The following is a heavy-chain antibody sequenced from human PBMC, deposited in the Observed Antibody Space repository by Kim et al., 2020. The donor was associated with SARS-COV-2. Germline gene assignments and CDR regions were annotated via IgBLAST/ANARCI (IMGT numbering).Heavy chain of an antibody. J-gene: IGHJ3*02. D-gene: IGHD3-3*01. V-gene: IGHV4-59*09. Sequence: KSRVTISVDTSKNQFSLKLSSVTAADTAVYYCARGDFWSGYYTGITAFDMWGQGTMVTVSS. CDR3: ARGDFWSGYYTGITAFDM.